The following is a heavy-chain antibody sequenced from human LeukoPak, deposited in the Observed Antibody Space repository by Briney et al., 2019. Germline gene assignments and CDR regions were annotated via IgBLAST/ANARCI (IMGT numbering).Heavy chain of an antibody. Sequence: GGSLRLSCAASGFTLSNYSMNWVRQAPGKGLEWVSYISSSGISMYYADSVKGRFTISRDKAKNSVYLQMNSLRVDDTAVYYCARDPTPTQLRFRGTFDFWGQGALVTVSS. CDR3: ARDPTPTQLRFRGTFDF. J-gene: IGHJ4*02. V-gene: IGHV3-48*01. CDR1: GFTLSNYS. CDR2: ISSSGISM. D-gene: IGHD2-2*01.